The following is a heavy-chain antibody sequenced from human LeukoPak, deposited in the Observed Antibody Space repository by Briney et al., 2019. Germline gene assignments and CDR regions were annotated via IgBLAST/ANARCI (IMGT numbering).Heavy chain of an antibody. Sequence: SETLSLTCTVSGYSISSGYYWGWIRQPPGKGLEWIGSIYHSGSTYYNPSLKSRVTISVDTSKNQFSLKLSSVTAADTAVYYCARGTVCSGGSCYWGAWGQGTLVTVSS. D-gene: IGHD2-15*01. CDR3: ARGTVCSGGSCYWGA. CDR1: GYSISSGYY. CDR2: IYHSGST. J-gene: IGHJ5*02. V-gene: IGHV4-38-2*02.